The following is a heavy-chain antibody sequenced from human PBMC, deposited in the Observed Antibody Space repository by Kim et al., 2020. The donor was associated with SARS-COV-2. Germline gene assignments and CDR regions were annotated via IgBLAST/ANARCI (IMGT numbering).Heavy chain of an antibody. CDR2: INHSGST. V-gene: IGHV4-34*01. CDR1: GGSFSGYY. D-gene: IGHD2-2*03. CDR3: ARGHLDLVVVPAATQSLTYYYSGMDV. J-gene: IGHJ6*02. Sequence: SETLSLTCAVYGGSFSGYYWSWIRQPPGKGLEWIGEINHSGSTNYNPSLKSRVTISVDTSKNQFSLKLSSVTAADTAVYYCARGHLDLVVVPAATQSLTYYYSGMDVWGQGTTVTVSS.